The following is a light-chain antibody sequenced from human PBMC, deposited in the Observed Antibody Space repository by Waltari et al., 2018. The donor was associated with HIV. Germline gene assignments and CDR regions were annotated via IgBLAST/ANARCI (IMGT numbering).Light chain of an antibody. CDR2: EVS. J-gene: IGLJ3*02. Sequence: QSALTQPASVSGSPGPSITISCTRTSIDVWSYNLSSWYQQHPGKAPKLMIYEVSKRPSGVSNRFSGSKSGNTASLTISGLQAEDEADYYCCSYAGSNTWVFGGGTKLTVL. CDR3: CSYAGSNTWV. CDR1: SIDVWSYNL. V-gene: IGLV2-23*02.